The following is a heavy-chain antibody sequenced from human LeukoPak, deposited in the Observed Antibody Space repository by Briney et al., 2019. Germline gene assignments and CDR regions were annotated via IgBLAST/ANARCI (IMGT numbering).Heavy chain of an antibody. Sequence: PSETLSLTCTVSGGSISSSGYYWGWIRQPPGKGLEWIGYIYYSGSTHYNPSLKSRVTISVDTSKNQFSLKLSSVSAADTAVYYCARDGWSIAAALDWGQGTLVTVSS. D-gene: IGHD6-13*01. V-gene: IGHV4-30-4*08. CDR2: IYYSGST. J-gene: IGHJ4*02. CDR1: GGSISSSGYY. CDR3: ARDGWSIAAALD.